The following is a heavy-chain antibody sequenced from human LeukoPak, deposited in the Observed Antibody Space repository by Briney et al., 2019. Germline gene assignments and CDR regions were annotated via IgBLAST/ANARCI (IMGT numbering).Heavy chain of an antibody. CDR3: ARDLFYYYGXGSYDX. V-gene: IGHV1-2*06. Sequence: ASVKVSCKASGYTFTGYYMHWVRQAPGQGLEWMGRINPNSGGTNYAQKFQGRVTMTRDTSISTAYMELSRLRSDDAAVYYCARDLFYYYGXGSYDXWGQGTLVTVSS. J-gene: IGHJ4*02. CDR1: GYTFTGYY. D-gene: IGHD3-10*01. CDR2: INPNSGGT.